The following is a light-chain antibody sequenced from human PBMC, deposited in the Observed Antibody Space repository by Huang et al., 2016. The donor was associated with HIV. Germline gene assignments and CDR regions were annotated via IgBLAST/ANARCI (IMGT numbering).Light chain of an antibody. V-gene: IGKV3-11*01. CDR1: QSVSVY. Sequence: EIVLAQSPVSLSLSPGERATLACRASQSVSVYLARYQQKAVQPPRLLIYNASNRATGIPARFSGSGSGTDFTLTISSLEPEDFAVYYCQQRSDWPPTFGRGTKVEIK. CDR2: NAS. CDR3: QQRSDWPPT. J-gene: IGKJ1*01.